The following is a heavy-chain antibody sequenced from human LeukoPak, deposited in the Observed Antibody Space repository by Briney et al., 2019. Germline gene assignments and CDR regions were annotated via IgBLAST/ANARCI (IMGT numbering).Heavy chain of an antibody. Sequence: KSSETLSLTCTVSGGSISSYYWSWIRQPPGKGLEWIGYIYYSGSTNYNPSLKSRVTISVDTSKNQFSLKLSSVTAADTAVYYCARGFRSSSSSHYYYYYVDVWGKGTTVTVSS. D-gene: IGHD6-6*01. CDR3: ARGFRSSSSSHYYYYYVDV. CDR1: GGSISSYY. J-gene: IGHJ6*03. CDR2: IYYSGST. V-gene: IGHV4-59*01.